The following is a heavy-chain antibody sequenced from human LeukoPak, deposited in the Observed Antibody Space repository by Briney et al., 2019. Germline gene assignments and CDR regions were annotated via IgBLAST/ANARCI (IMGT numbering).Heavy chain of an antibody. J-gene: IGHJ4*02. CDR2: ISSSSSYI. CDR3: ARDSPSRYCSGGSCYKARKPYVDY. Sequence: PGGSLRLSCAASGFTFSSYSMNWVRQAPGKGLEWVSSISSSSSYIYYADSVKGRFTISRDNAKNSLYLQMNSLRAEDTAVYYCARDSPSRYCSGGSCYKARKPYVDYWGQGTLVTVSS. CDR1: GFTFSSYS. D-gene: IGHD2-15*01. V-gene: IGHV3-21*01.